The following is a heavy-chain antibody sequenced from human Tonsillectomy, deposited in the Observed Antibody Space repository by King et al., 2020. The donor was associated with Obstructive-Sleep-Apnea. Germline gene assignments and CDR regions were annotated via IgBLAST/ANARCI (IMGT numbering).Heavy chain of an antibody. Sequence: VQLVESGGGVVQPGRSLRLSCAASGFTFSSYGMHWVRQAPGKGLEWVAVISYDGSNKYYADSVKGRFTISRDNSKNTLYLQMNSLRAEDTSVYYCAKDLLRIAAAGTGDDYWGQGTLVTVSS. CDR3: AKDLLRIAAAGTGDDY. CDR2: ISYDGSNK. CDR1: GFTFSSYG. D-gene: IGHD6-13*01. J-gene: IGHJ4*02. V-gene: IGHV3-30*18.